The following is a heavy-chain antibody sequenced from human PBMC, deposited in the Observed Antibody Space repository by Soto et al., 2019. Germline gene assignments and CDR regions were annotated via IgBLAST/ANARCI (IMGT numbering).Heavy chain of an antibody. CDR1: GFTFSSYG. Sequence: GGSLRLSCAASGFTFSSYGMHWVRQAPGKGLEWVAVISYDGSNKYYADSVKGRFTISRDNSKNTLYLQMNSLRAEDTAVYYCAKGDYTAMVIYWGQGTLVTVSS. CDR3: AKGDYTAMVIY. J-gene: IGHJ4*02. D-gene: IGHD5-18*01. V-gene: IGHV3-30*18. CDR2: ISYDGSNK.